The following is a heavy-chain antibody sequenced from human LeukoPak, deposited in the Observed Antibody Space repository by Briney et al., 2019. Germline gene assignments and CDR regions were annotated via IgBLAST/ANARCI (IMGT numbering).Heavy chain of an antibody. J-gene: IGHJ3*02. CDR3: ASSCSSTSCYNASDI. CDR2: IYYSGST. CDR1: GGSISSGDYY. Sequence: SETLSLTCTVSGGSISSGDYYWSWIRQPPGKGLEWIGYIYYSGSTYYNPSLMSRVTISVDTSKNQFSLKLSSVTAADTAVYYCASSCSSTSCYNASDIWGQGTMVTVSS. D-gene: IGHD2-2*02. V-gene: IGHV4-30-4*01.